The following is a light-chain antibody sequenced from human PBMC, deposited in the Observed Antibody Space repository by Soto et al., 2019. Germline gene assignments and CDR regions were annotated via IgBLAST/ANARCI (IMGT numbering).Light chain of an antibody. CDR3: LLSYSGARV. V-gene: IGLV7-46*01. Sequence: QAVVTQEPSLTVSPGGTVTLTCGSSTGTVTSGHYPYWFHQKPGQAPRTLVYNTSDKHSWTPARFSGSLLGGKAALTLSGAQPEDEADFYSLLSYSGARVFGGGTKLTVL. CDR2: NTS. CDR1: TGTVTSGHY. J-gene: IGLJ3*02.